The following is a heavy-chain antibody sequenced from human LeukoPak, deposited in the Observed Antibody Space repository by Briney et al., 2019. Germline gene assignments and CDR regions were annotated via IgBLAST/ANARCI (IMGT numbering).Heavy chain of an antibody. CDR1: GFTFSSYT. D-gene: IGHD5-18*01. CDR3: ARQYISGQWYFDY. V-gene: IGHV3-21*01. J-gene: IGHJ4*02. CDR2: ISSSSTYI. Sequence: PGGSLRLSCAASGFTFSSYTMNWVRQAPGKGLEWVSSISSSSTYINYADSVKGRFTISRDNSKNTLYLQMNSLIPEDTAVYYCARQYISGQWYFDYWGQGTLVTVSS.